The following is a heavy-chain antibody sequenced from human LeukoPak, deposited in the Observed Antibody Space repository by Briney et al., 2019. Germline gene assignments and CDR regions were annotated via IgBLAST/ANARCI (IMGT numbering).Heavy chain of an antibody. J-gene: IGHJ6*02. Sequence: GGSLRLSCAASGFTVSRNYMNWVRQAQGKGLVWVSRINTDGSITNYADFVKGRFTISRDNAKNTLYLQMNSLRAEDTAVYYCARDRCSGGSCYGYYYGMDVWGQGTTVTVSS. V-gene: IGHV3-74*01. CDR3: ARDRCSGGSCYGYYYGMDV. CDR2: INTDGSIT. CDR1: GFTVSRNY. D-gene: IGHD2-15*01.